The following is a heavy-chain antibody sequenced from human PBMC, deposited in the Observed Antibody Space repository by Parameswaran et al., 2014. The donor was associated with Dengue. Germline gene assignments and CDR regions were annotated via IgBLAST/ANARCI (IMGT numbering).Heavy chain of an antibody. CDR3: ARSPIGVVVPAARKHAFDI. Sequence: GLEWVAVISYDGSNKYYADSVKGRFTISRDNSKNTLYLQMNSLRAEDTAVYYCARSPIGVVVPAARKHAFDIWGQGTMVTVSS. D-gene: IGHD2-2*01. J-gene: IGHJ3*02. V-gene: IGHV3-30-3*01. CDR2: ISYDGSNK.